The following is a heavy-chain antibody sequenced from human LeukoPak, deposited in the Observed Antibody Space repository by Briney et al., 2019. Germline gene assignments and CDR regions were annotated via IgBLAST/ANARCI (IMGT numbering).Heavy chain of an antibody. CDR1: GFTFSSYS. Sequence: GGSLRLSCAASGFTFSSYSMNWVRQAPGKGLVWVSRINSDGSSTSYADSVKGRFTISRDNAKNTLYLQMNSLRAEDTAVYYCASWGLGQLWFENTGDYWGQGTLVTVSS. D-gene: IGHD5-18*01. CDR2: INSDGSST. CDR3: ASWGLGQLWFENTGDY. J-gene: IGHJ4*02. V-gene: IGHV3-74*01.